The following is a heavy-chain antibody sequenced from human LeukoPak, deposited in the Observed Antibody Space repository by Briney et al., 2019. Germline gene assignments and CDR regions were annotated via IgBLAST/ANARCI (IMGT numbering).Heavy chain of an antibody. D-gene: IGHD4-23*01. V-gene: IGHV1-18*01. CDR1: GYTFTNYG. Sequence: ASVKVSCKASGYTFTNYGISWVRQAPGQGLKWMGWISAYNGYTDYAQKFQFRVTMTTDTSTSTAYMELRSLRSDDTAVYYCARDKAVTTEVTQHFQHWGQGTLVTVSS. CDR2: ISAYNGYT. J-gene: IGHJ1*01. CDR3: ARDKAVTTEVTQHFQH.